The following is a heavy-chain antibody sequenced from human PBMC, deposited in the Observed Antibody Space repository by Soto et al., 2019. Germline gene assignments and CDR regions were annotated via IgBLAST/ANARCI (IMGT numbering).Heavy chain of an antibody. CDR3: AKDPTMGRGDIG. V-gene: IGHV3-23*01. CDR2: ISGSGGST. J-gene: IGHJ4*02. Sequence: EVQLLESGGGLVQPGGSLRLSCAASGFTFRSDAMSWVRQAPGKGLEWVSAISGSGGSTYYADSVKGRFTISRDNSKNMLYLQMNSLRAEDTAVYYCAKDPTMGRGDIGWGQGTLVTVSS. CDR1: GFTFRSDA. D-gene: IGHD3-10*01.